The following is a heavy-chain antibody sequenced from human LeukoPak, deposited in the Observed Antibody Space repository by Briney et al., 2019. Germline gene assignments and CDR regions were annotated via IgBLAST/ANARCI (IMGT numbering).Heavy chain of an antibody. J-gene: IGHJ4*02. Sequence: ASVKVSCKASGYTFTSYGISWVRQAPGQGLEWMGWISAYNGNTNYAQKLQGRVTMTTDTSTSTAYMELRSLRSDDTAVYYCARWSTRCSGGSGYPADYWGQGTLVTVSS. D-gene: IGHD2-15*01. V-gene: IGHV1-18*01. CDR1: GYTFTSYG. CDR2: ISAYNGNT. CDR3: ARWSTRCSGGSGYPADY.